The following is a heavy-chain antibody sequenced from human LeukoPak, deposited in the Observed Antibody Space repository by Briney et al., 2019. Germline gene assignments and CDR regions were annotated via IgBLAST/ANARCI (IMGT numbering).Heavy chain of an antibody. J-gene: IGHJ4*02. D-gene: IGHD3-10*01. CDR1: GYTSTGYY. CDR3: ARADTTYGSGSYFTFDY. V-gene: IGHV1-2*04. Sequence: ASVKVSCKASGYTSTGYYMHWVRQAPGQGLEWMGWINPNSGGTNYAQKFQGWVTMTRDTSISTAYMELSRLRSDDTAVYYCARADTTYGSGSYFTFDYWGQGTLVTVSS. CDR2: INPNSGGT.